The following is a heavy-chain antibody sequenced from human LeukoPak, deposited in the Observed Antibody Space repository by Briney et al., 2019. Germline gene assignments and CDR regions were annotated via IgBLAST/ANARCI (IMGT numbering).Heavy chain of an antibody. Sequence: NPSETLSLTCAVYGGSFSGYYWSWIRQPPGKGLEWIGEINHSGSTNYNPSLKSRVTISVDTSKNQFSLKLSSVTAADTAVYYCARVSVPYSSSWYQRPPPHNWFDPWGQGTLVTVSS. CDR1: GGSFSGYY. V-gene: IGHV4-34*01. CDR3: ARVSVPYSSSWYQRPPPHNWFDP. D-gene: IGHD6-13*01. CDR2: INHSGST. J-gene: IGHJ5*02.